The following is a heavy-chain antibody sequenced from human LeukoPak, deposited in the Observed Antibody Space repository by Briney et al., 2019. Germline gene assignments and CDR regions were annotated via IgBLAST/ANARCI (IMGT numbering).Heavy chain of an antibody. Sequence: GGSLRLSCAASGFTFSSYAMSWVRQAPGKGLEWVSAISGSGGSTHYADSVKGRFTISRDNSKNTLYLQMNSLRAEDTAVYYCAKDSRPRWTEYFQHWGQGTLVTVSS. D-gene: IGHD1-1*01. V-gene: IGHV3-23*01. J-gene: IGHJ1*01. CDR1: GFTFSSYA. CDR2: ISGSGGST. CDR3: AKDSRPRWTEYFQH.